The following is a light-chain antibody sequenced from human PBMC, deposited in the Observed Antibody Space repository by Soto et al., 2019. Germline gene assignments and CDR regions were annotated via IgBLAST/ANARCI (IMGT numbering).Light chain of an antibody. CDR2: LGS. V-gene: IGKV2-28*01. Sequence: DIVITQSPLSLPVTPGEPASISCSSSQSLLHSNGYNYLDWYLQKPGQSPQLLIYLGSNRSSGVPDRFSGSGSGTDFTLKISRVEAEDVGVYYCMQALQTPLTFGQGTRLEIK. J-gene: IGKJ5*01. CDR1: QSLLHSNGYNY. CDR3: MQALQTPLT.